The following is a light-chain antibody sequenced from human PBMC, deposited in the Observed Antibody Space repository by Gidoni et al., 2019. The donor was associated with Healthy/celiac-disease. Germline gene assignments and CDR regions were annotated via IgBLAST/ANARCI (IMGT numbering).Light chain of an antibody. CDR1: QSVSSSY. V-gene: IGKV3-20*01. CDR2: GAS. Sequence: EIVLTQSPGTLSLSPGERATLSCRASQSVSSSYLAWYQQKPGQAPRLLIYGASSRATGITDRFSGSGSGTDFTLTISRLEPEDFAVYYCQQYGSSLGRTFGQGTKVEIK. J-gene: IGKJ1*01. CDR3: QQYGSSLGRT.